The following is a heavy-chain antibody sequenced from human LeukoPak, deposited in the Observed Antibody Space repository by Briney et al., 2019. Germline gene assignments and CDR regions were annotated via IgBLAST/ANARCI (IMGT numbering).Heavy chain of an antibody. CDR3: ARAVTVVTRGGLVFDY. V-gene: IGHV3-48*02. CDR1: GFTFSSYS. D-gene: IGHD2-21*02. Sequence: QPGGSLRLSCAASGFTFSSYSMNWVRQAPGKGLEWVSYISSSSNTIYYADSVKGRFTISRDNAKNSLFLQMNSLRDEDTSVYYCARAVTVVTRGGLVFDYWGQGTLVTASS. CDR2: ISSSSNTI. J-gene: IGHJ4*02.